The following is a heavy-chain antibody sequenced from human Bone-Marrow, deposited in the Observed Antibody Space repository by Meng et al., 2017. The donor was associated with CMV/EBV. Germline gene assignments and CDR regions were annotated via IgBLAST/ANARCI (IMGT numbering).Heavy chain of an antibody. V-gene: IGHV4-61*01. CDR2: IYYSGST. J-gene: IGHJ4*02. Sequence: SETLSLTCAVSGGSVSSGSYYWSWIRQPPGKGLEWIGYIYYSGSTNYNPSLKSRVTISVDTSKNQFSLKLSSVTAADTAVYYCARTPRGYCSSTSCFYYFDYWGQGTRVTGYS. D-gene: IGHD2-2*01. CDR3: ARTPRGYCSSTSCFYYFDY. CDR1: GGSVSSGSYY.